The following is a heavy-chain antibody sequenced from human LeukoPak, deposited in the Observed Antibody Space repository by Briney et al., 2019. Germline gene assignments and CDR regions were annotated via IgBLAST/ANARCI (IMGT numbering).Heavy chain of an antibody. V-gene: IGHV1-8*02. D-gene: IGHD1-26*01. CDR3: ARGLQSGSYYFDY. CDR2: INPNSGNT. J-gene: IGHJ4*02. CDR1: GYTFTGYY. Sequence: ASVKVSCKASGYTFTGYYMHWVRQAPGQGLEWMGWINPNSGNTGYAQKFQGRVTMTRNTSISTAYMELSSLRSEDTAVYYCARGLQSGSYYFDYWGQGTLVTVSS.